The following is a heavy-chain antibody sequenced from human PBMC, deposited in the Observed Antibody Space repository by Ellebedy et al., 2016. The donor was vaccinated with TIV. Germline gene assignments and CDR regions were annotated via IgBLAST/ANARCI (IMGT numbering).Heavy chain of an antibody. V-gene: IGHV3-23*01. J-gene: IGHJ4*02. D-gene: IGHD5-18*01. Sequence: GESLKISCAASGFTFSSYAMSWVRQAPGKGLEWVSAISGSGGSTYYADSVKGRFTISRDNAKNSLYLQMNSLRAEDTAVYYCAGERGYSYGYGYWGQGTLVTVSS. CDR2: ISGSGGST. CDR1: GFTFSSYA. CDR3: AGERGYSYGYGY.